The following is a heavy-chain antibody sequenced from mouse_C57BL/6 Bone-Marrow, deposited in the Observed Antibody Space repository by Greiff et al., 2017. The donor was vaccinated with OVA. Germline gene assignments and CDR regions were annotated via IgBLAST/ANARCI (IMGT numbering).Heavy chain of an antibody. J-gene: IGHJ2*01. CDR3: AREGTTVVAGYSDY. Sequence: DVQLVESGGGLVKPGGSLKLSCAASGFTFSSYAMSWVRQTPEKRLEWVATISDGGSYTYYPDNVKGRFTISRDNAKNNLYLQMSHLKSEDTAMYYCAREGTTVVAGYSDYWGQGTTLTVSS. D-gene: IGHD1-1*01. CDR1: GFTFSSYA. V-gene: IGHV5-4*01. CDR2: ISDGGSYT.